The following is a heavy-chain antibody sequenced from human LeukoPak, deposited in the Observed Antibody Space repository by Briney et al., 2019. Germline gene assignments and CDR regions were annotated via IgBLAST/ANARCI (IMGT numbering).Heavy chain of an antibody. D-gene: IGHD4-23*01. J-gene: IGHJ3*02. Sequence: GGSLRLSCAASGFTFDDYAMHWVRQAPGKGLEWVSGISWNSGSIGYADSVKGRFTISRDNAKNSLYLQMNSLRAEDMALYYCAKDMGSVGTYDAFDIWGQGTMVTVSS. CDR3: AKDMGSVGTYDAFDI. CDR2: ISWNSGSI. V-gene: IGHV3-9*03. CDR1: GFTFDDYA.